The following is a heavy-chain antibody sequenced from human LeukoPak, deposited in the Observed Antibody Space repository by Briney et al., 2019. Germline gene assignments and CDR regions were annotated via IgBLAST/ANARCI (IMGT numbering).Heavy chain of an antibody. J-gene: IGHJ5*02. D-gene: IGHD2-15*01. CDR1: GGTFSSYA. V-gene: IGHV1-18*01. CDR2: ISAYNGNT. CDR3: ARSCSGGSCYFNWLDP. Sequence: ASVKVSCKASGGTFSSYAISWVRQAPGQGLEWMGWISAYNGNTNYAQKLQGRVTMTTDTSTSTAYMELRSLRSDDTAVYYCARSCSGGSCYFNWLDPWGQGTLVTVSS.